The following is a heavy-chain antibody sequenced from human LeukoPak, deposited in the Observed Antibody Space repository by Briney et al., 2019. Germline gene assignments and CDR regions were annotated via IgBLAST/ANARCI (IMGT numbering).Heavy chain of an antibody. D-gene: IGHD6-13*01. CDR3: ARDAGAAVPLDY. J-gene: IGHJ4*02. Sequence: GGSLRLSCAASGFTFSSYGMHWVRQAPGKGLEWVAVIWYDGSNKYYADSVKGRFTISRDNSKNTLYLQMNSLRAEDTAVYYCARDAGAAVPLDYWGQGTLVTVSS. V-gene: IGHV3-33*01. CDR1: GFTFSSYG. CDR2: IWYDGSNK.